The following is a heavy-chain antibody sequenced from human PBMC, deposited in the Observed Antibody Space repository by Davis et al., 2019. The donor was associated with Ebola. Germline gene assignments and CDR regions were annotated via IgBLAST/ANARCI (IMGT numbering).Heavy chain of an antibody. CDR3: VTMFATAGLAFDI. D-gene: IGHD6-13*01. CDR2: FDREEGET. J-gene: IGHJ3*02. V-gene: IGHV1-24*01. CDR1: RYTLTELS. Sequence: ASVKVSCKVSRYTLTELSIHWVRQSPGKGLEWMGGFDREEGETIYAQKLQDRVSMTEDTSSDTVYMELNSLRSEDTAMYYCVTMFATAGLAFDIWGQGTMVTVSS.